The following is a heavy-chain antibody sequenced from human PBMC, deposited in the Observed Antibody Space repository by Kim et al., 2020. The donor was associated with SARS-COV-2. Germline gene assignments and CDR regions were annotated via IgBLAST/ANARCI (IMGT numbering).Heavy chain of an antibody. J-gene: IGHJ5*02. CDR2: INTNTGNP. D-gene: IGHD3-3*01. V-gene: IGHV7-4-1*02. CDR1: GYTFTSYA. Sequence: ASVKVSCKASGYTFTSYAMNWVRQAPGQGLEWMGWINTNTGNPTYAQGFTGRFVFSLDTSVSTAYLQISSLKAEDTAVYYCASTFWSGYTGWFDPWGQGTLVTVSS. CDR3: ASTFWSGYTGWFDP.